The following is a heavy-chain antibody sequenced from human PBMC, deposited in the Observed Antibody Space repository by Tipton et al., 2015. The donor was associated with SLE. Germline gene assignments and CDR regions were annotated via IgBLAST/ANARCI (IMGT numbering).Heavy chain of an antibody. CDR1: GVSFSSYA. D-gene: IGHD5-12*01. CDR3: ARALGYSIFPAALDS. V-gene: IGHV3-30*04. Sequence: SLRLSCGASGVSFSSYAMHWVRQAPGKGLGWVAVISYDGSNKDYADSVKGRFTISRDNSNNTLYLQMDSVRADDTSIYYCARALGYSIFPAALDSWGQGTLVTVSS. CDR2: ISYDGSNK. J-gene: IGHJ4*02.